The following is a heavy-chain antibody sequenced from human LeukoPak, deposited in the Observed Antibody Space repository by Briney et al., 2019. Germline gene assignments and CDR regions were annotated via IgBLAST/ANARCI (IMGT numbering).Heavy chain of an antibody. J-gene: IGHJ4*02. CDR1: GGSISSSSYY. Sequence: SETLSLTCTVSGGSISSSSYYWGWIRQPPGKGLEGVGSIYYSGSTYYTPSLKSRVTISVDTSKNQFSLKLSSVTAADTAVYYCAGGEDGYNSDYWGQGTLVTVSS. CDR3: AGGEDGYNSDY. D-gene: IGHD5-24*01. V-gene: IGHV4-39*07. CDR2: IYYSGST.